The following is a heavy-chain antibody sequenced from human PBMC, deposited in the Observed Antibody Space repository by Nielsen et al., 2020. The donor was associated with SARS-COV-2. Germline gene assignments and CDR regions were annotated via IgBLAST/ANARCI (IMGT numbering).Heavy chain of an antibody. J-gene: IGHJ4*02. V-gene: IGHV3-23*01. CDR2: ISGSGGST. CDR1: GFTFSNAW. CDR3: AKDLGCSSTSCYQGYFDY. Sequence: GESLKISCAASGFTFSNAWMSWVRQAPGKGLEWVSAISGSGGSTYYADSVKGRFTISRDNSKNTLYLQMNSLRAEDTAVYYCAKDLGCSSTSCYQGYFDYWGQGTLVTVSS. D-gene: IGHD2-2*01.